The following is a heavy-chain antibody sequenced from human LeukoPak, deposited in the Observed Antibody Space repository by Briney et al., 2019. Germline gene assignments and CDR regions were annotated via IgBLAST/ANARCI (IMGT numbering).Heavy chain of an antibody. Sequence: GGSLRLSCAASGFTFSNAWMSWVRQAPGKGLEWVGRIKSKTDGGTTDYAAPVKGRFTISRDDSKNTLYLQMNSLKTEDTAVYYCTTAPSSGWYGDYWGQGTLVTVSS. J-gene: IGHJ4*02. CDR2: IKSKTDGGTT. CDR3: TTAPSSGWYGDY. V-gene: IGHV3-15*01. D-gene: IGHD6-19*01. CDR1: GFTFSNAW.